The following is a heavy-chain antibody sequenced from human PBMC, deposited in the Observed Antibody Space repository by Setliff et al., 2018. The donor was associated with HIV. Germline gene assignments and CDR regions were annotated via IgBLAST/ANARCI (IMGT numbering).Heavy chain of an antibody. CDR2: VHYSGST. CDR1: GGSISTFY. D-gene: IGHD2-8*02. CDR3: ARLVGYYRSDNANYYYMDV. Sequence: SETLSLTCTVSGGSISTFYWSWIRQPPGKGLEWIGTVHYSGSTYYNPSLKSRLTISVDTSTNHFSLKLSSVAAADTAVYYCARLVGYYRSDNANYYYMDVWGKGTTVTVSS. J-gene: IGHJ6*03. V-gene: IGHV4-59*04.